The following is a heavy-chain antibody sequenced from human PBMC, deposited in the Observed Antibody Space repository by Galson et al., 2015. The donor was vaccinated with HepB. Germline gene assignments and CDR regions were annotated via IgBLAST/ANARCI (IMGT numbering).Heavy chain of an antibody. V-gene: IGHV3-21*01. CDR3: ARDEYYDFWSGYKNDAFDI. J-gene: IGHJ3*02. Sequence: SLRLSCAVSGFTFSSYSMNWVRQAPGKGLEWVSSISSSSNYIYYADSVKGRFTISRDNAKNSLYLQMNSLRAEDTAVYYCARDEYYDFWSGYKNDAFDIWGQGTMVTVSS. CDR2: ISSSSNYI. CDR1: GFTFSSYS. D-gene: IGHD3-3*01.